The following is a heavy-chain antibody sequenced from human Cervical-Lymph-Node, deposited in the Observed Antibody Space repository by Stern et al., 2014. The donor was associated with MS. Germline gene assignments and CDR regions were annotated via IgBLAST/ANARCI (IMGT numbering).Heavy chain of an antibody. CDR1: GFTFSSYS. J-gene: IGHJ3*02. V-gene: IGHV3-21*01. Sequence: EVQLVESGGGLVKPGGSLRLSCAASGFTFSSYSMNWVRQAPGKGLEWVLSISSSSGYIYYSDSLKGRFTISRDNAKNSLYLEMNSLRAEDTALYYCARDQFLRHFDWLPDAFDIWGQGTVVTVSS. D-gene: IGHD3-9*01. CDR2: ISSSSGYI. CDR3: ARDQFLRHFDWLPDAFDI.